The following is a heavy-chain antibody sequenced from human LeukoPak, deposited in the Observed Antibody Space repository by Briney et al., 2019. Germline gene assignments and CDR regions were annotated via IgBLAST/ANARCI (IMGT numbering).Heavy chain of an antibody. J-gene: IGHJ6*02. CDR1: GGTFSSYA. CDR2: TIPIFGTA. Sequence: SVKVSCKASGGTFSSYAISWVRQAPGQGLEWMGGTIPIFGTANYAQKFQGRVTITADKSTSTAYMELSSLRSEDTAVYYCARTDIVVVPAATGDYYYGMDVWGQGTTVTVSS. V-gene: IGHV1-69*06. D-gene: IGHD2-2*01. CDR3: ARTDIVVVPAATGDYYYGMDV.